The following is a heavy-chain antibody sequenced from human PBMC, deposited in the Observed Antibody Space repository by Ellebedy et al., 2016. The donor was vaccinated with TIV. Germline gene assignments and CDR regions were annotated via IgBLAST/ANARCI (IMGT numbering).Heavy chain of an antibody. CDR1: GFTFSDYY. Sequence: PGGSLRLSCAASGFTFSDYYMSWIRQAPGKGLELVSYISGSAITIYYADSVKGRFTISRDNAKNSLYLQMNSLRAKDTAVYYCARDIGIHDAFDIWGQGTMVTVSS. J-gene: IGHJ3*02. V-gene: IGHV3-11*01. CDR2: ISGSAITI. D-gene: IGHD1-14*01. CDR3: ARDIGIHDAFDI.